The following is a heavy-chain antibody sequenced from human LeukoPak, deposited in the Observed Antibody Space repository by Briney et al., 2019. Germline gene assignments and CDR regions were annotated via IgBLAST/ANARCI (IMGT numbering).Heavy chain of an antibody. V-gene: IGHV4-61*09. CDR2: IHTSGST. CDR1: GASISSTSYC. CDR3: ARAAVVTPWNYYYYMDV. J-gene: IGHJ6*03. Sequence: SETLSLTCTVSGASISSTSYCWGWIRQPAGKGLEWIGHIHTSGSTNYNPSLKSRVTISVDTSKNQFSLKLSSVTAADTAVYYCARAAVVTPWNYYYYMDVWGKGTTVTISS. D-gene: IGHD4-23*01.